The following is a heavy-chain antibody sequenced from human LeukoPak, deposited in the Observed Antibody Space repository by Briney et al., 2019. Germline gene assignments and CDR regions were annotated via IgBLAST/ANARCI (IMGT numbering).Heavy chain of an antibody. V-gene: IGHV3-30*02. D-gene: IGHD3-10*01. CDR1: GFTFRSYA. CDR3: ARGFGEFTA. Sequence: GGSLSLSCAASGFTFRSYAMHWVREAPGKGLEWLAFIRNDGGNRRYGDSVEGRFTISRDDSISTVYLQMDTLRPDDTAVYYRARGFGEFTAWRQGTLVTVSS. J-gene: IGHJ5*02. CDR2: IRNDGGNR.